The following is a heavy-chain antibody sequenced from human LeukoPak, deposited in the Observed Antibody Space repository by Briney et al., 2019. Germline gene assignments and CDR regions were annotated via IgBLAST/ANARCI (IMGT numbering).Heavy chain of an antibody. D-gene: IGHD2-21*01. CDR2: VYLGGST. J-gene: IGHJ4*02. CDR3: ARDHCDDAACYPFDR. CDR1: GVSFNYYY. V-gene: IGHV4-4*07. Sequence: PETLSLTCSVSGVSFNYYYWSWIRQPAGKGLEWIGRVYLGGSTNYNPSLKSRVMMSLDKANNQFSLRLSSVTAADTATYYCARDHCDDAACYPFDRWGQGTLVTVSS.